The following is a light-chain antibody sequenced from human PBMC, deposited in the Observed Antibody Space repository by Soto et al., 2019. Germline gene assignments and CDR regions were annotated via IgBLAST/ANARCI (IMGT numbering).Light chain of an antibody. Sequence: QSALTQPPSASGSPGQSVTISCTGTSSDVGANNYVSWYQQHPGKAPKLMIYEVTKRPSGVPDRFSGSKSGNTASLTVSGLQAEDEADYYCSAYAGTNRVFGTGTKLTLL. CDR3: SAYAGTNRV. V-gene: IGLV2-8*01. CDR2: EVT. J-gene: IGLJ1*01. CDR1: SSDVGANNY.